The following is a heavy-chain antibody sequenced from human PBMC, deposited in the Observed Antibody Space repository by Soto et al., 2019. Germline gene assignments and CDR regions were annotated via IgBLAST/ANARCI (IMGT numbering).Heavy chain of an antibody. V-gene: IGHV1-3*04. D-gene: IGHD3-10*01. Sequence: VSCKASGYIFPKHAMHWVRQAPVQRLQGLGWIHTGTRYTQYSQNFQRRASITKDTSARTAHMELTSLRADGTHFYYFPEDISYGSGYGFDVWGQGTMVTVSS. CDR1: GYIFPKHA. CDR3: PEDISYGSGYGFDV. J-gene: IGHJ3*01. CDR2: IHTGTRYT.